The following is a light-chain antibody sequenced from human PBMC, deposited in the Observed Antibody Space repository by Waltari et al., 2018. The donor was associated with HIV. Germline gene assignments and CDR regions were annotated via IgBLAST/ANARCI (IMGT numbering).Light chain of an antibody. V-gene: IGKV1-16*02. J-gene: IGKJ5*01. Sequence: DIQMTQSPSSLSASVGDRVTITCRTSQGVNTYLAWFQQKPGEAPKSLIYAASNLQSGVPSKCSGSGSGTDFTLTINSLQPEDSATYYCQQYANYPPTFGQGTRLEIK. CDR1: QGVNTY. CDR2: AAS. CDR3: QQYANYPPT.